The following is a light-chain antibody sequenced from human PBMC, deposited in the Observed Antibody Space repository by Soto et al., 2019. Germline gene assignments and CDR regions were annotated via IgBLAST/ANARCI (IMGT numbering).Light chain of an antibody. CDR2: KDN. CDR3: ATWDDSLIGQV. Sequence: QSVLTQPPSASETPGQRVTISCSGTSSNIGTNTVNWYQQLPGTAPKLLMYKDNQRPSGVPERFSGSRSGTSASLAISGLQSEDEADYYCATWDDSLIGQVFGGGTKLTVL. CDR1: SSNIGTNT. V-gene: IGLV1-44*01. J-gene: IGLJ2*01.